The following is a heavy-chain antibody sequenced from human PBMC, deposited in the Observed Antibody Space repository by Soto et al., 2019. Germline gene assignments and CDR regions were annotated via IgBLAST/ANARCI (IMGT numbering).Heavy chain of an antibody. J-gene: IGHJ6*02. CDR3: ARRTYDGLDV. CDR2: IYHSGST. CDR1: GGSISSTNW. V-gene: IGHV4-4*03. Sequence: QVQLQESGPGLVKPPGTLSLTCAVFGGSISSTNWWTWVRQPPGKGLEWIGEIYHSGSTNYNPSLKSGVAISVDKSKNQFSLKLSFVTAADTAVYYCARRTYDGLDVWGQGTTVTVSS. D-gene: IGHD3-3*01.